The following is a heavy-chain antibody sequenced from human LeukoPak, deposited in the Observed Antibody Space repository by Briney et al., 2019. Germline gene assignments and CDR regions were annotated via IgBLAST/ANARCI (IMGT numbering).Heavy chain of an antibody. D-gene: IGHD6-19*01. Sequence: GGSLRLSCAASGFTFSSDNMNWVRQAPGKGLEWVSSISSSSSYIYYADSVKGRFTISRDNAKNSLYLQMNSLRAEDTAVYYCAKGLTDSSGWYLGDAFDIWGQGTMVTVSS. V-gene: IGHV3-21*04. J-gene: IGHJ3*02. CDR1: GFTFSSDN. CDR3: AKGLTDSSGWYLGDAFDI. CDR2: ISSSSSYI.